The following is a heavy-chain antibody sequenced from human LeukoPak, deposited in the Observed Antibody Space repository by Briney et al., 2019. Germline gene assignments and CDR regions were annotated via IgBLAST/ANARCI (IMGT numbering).Heavy chain of an antibody. CDR2: IQNSGRT. CDR1: AGSISSHY. CDR3: ACAHYGDYVSDY. J-gene: IGHJ4*02. V-gene: IGHV4-59*11. Sequence: PSETLSLTCSVSAGSISSHYCSWIRQPPGKGLEWIGYIQNSGRTNYNPSLKDRVTILVDTSKNQFSLKLSSVTAADTAVYYCACAHYGDYVSDYSGQGTLVTVSS. D-gene: IGHD4-17*01.